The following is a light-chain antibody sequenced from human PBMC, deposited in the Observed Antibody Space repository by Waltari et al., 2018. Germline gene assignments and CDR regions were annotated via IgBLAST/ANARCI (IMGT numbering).Light chain of an antibody. CDR1: SGYSSNI. Sequence: QLVLTQSPSASASLGASVKLTCTLSSGYSSNIIAWLQQQPEKGPRYLMTVNSDGSHSKGDEIPDRFSGSSSGAERYLTISTVQSEDEADYYCQTGGHGTWVFGGGTKLTVL. J-gene: IGLJ3*02. CDR2: VNSDGSH. V-gene: IGLV4-69*01. CDR3: QTGGHGTWV.